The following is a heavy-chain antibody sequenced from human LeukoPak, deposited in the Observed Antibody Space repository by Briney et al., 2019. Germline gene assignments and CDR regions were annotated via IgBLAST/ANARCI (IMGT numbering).Heavy chain of an antibody. D-gene: IGHD5-18*01. Sequence: SGTLSLTCAVSGGSISSSNWWSWVRQPPGKGLEWIGEIYHSGSTNYNPSLKSRVTISVDKSKNQFSLKLSSVTAADTAVYYCAGRDTAMVNPFDYWGQGTLVTVSS. J-gene: IGHJ4*02. CDR3: AGRDTAMVNPFDY. V-gene: IGHV4-4*02. CDR2: IYHSGST. CDR1: GGSISSSNW.